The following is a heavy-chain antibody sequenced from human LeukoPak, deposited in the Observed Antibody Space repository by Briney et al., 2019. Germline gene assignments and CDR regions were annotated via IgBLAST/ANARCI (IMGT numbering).Heavy chain of an antibody. V-gene: IGHV4-59*01. D-gene: IGHD3-16*01. J-gene: IGHJ2*01. CDR2: TYYSGST. CDR1: GGSISSYY. CDR3: ARDYGRPWGDNWYFDL. Sequence: PSETLSLTCTVSGGSISSYYWSWIRQPPGKGLEWIGYTYYSGSTNYNPSLKSRVTISVDTSKNQFSLKLSSVTAADTAVYYCARDYGRPWGDNWYFDLWGRGTLVTVSS.